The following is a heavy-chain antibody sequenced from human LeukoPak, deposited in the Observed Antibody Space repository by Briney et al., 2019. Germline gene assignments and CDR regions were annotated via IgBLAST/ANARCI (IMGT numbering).Heavy chain of an antibody. D-gene: IGHD1-26*01. CDR1: GYTFTGYS. V-gene: IGHV7-4-1*02. CDR3: ARAGHSSYPTYYYYGMDV. J-gene: IGHJ6*02. CDR2: INTNTGDP. Sequence: ASVKVSCKASGYTFTGYSMHWVRQAPGQGLEWMGRINTNTGDPTYAQGFTGRFVFSLDTSVSTAYLQISSLKAEDTAVYYCARAGHSSYPTYYYYGMDVWGQGTTVTVSS.